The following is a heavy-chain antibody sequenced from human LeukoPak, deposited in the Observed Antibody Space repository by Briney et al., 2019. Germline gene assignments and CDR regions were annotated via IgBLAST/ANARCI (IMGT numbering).Heavy chain of an antibody. CDR3: AKDAWRCSGSSCPQYYYYMDV. V-gene: IGHV3-30*02. CDR1: GFTFSTYG. D-gene: IGHD2-15*01. J-gene: IGHJ6*03. Sequence: PGGSLRLSCAASGFTFSTYGIHWVRQAPGKGLEWVAFIRYDGSEKYYADSMKGRFTISRDNSKNTQYLQMNSLRTEDTAVCYCAKDAWRCSGSSCPQYYYYMDVWGKGTTVTVSS. CDR2: IRYDGSEK.